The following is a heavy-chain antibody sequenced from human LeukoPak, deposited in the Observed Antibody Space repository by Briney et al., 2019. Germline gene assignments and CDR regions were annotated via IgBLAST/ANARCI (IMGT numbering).Heavy chain of an antibody. Sequence: GGSLRLSCAVSGFTFSKFGMHWVRQAPGKGLEWVAVMWYDGSNEYYADSVKGRFTISRDNSKNTLFLQMNSLRAEDTAVYYCARKSSSWIGMDVWGQGTTVTVSS. V-gene: IGHV3-33*01. CDR1: GFTFSKFG. CDR2: MWYDGSNE. D-gene: IGHD6-13*01. CDR3: ARKSSSWIGMDV. J-gene: IGHJ6*02.